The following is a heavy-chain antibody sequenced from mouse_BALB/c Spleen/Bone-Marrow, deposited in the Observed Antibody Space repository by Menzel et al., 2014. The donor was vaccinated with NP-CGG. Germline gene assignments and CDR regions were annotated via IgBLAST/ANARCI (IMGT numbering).Heavy chain of an antibody. D-gene: IGHD2-3*01. J-gene: IGHJ4*01. Sequence: QVQLQQSGAELVKPGASVKLSCKASGYTFXSYYMYWVKQRPGQGLEWIGGINPSNGGTNFNEEFKSKATLTVDKSSSTAYMQLSSLTSEDSAVYYCTRYGYDPLYAMDYWGQGTSVTVSS. CDR1: GYTFXSYY. CDR2: INPSNGGT. CDR3: TRYGYDPLYAMDY. V-gene: IGHV1S81*02.